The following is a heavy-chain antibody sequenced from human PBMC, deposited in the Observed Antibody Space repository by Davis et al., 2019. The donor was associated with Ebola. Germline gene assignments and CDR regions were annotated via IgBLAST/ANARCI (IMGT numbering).Heavy chain of an antibody. Sequence: GGSLRLSCAASGFTFSSYDMHWVRQATGKGLEWVSAIGTAGDPYYPGSVKGRFTISRENAKNSLYLQMNSLRAGDTAVYYCAREGRSNGGEAIGMDVWGQGTTVTVSS. CDR1: GFTFSSYD. CDR3: AREGRSNGGEAIGMDV. J-gene: IGHJ6*02. D-gene: IGHD3-16*01. V-gene: IGHV3-13*05. CDR2: IGTAGDP.